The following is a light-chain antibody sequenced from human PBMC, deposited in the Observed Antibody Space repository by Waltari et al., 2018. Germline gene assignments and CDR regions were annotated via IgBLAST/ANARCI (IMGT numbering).Light chain of an antibody. CDR1: SSNIGSNY. V-gene: IGLV1-47*01. J-gene: IGLJ3*02. CDR3: AACDDSLV. Sequence: QSVLTQPPSASGTPGQRVTISCSGSSSNIGSNYVYWNQQLPGTAPKLYIDRNNQRPSGVPERVSGSKSGTSASLAISGLRSEDEADYYCAACDDSLVFGGGTKLTVL. CDR2: RNN.